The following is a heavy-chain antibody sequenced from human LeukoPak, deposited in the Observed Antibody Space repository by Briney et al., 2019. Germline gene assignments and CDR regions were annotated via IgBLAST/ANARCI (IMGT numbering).Heavy chain of an antibody. CDR1: GLTFSSHW. J-gene: IGHJ4*02. V-gene: IGHV3-74*01. CDR3: ARDGFYYDSSSTGFDY. CDR2: ITNDGSST. Sequence: GESLRLSCAASGLTFSSHWMHWVRQAPGKGLVWVSRITNDGSSTTYADSVKGRFTISRDNAKNMLYLQVNSLRAEDTAVYYCARDGFYYDSSSTGFDYWGQGTLVTVSS. D-gene: IGHD3-22*01.